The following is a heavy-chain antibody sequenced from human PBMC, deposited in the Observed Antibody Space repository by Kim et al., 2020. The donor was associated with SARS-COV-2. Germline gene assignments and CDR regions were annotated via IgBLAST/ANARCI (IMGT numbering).Heavy chain of an antibody. V-gene: IGHV4-31*03. Sequence: SETLSLTCTVSGDSISSGAYFWSWIRQNPRKGLECIGHIYYSGSTYYNPSLKSRITISVDTSKNQFSLNLTSVTAADTAVYYCARVVAAAAQHGWFDPW. CDR3: ARVVAAAAQHGWFDP. CDR2: IYYSGST. J-gene: IGHJ5*02. CDR1: GDSISSGAYF. D-gene: IGHD6-13*01.